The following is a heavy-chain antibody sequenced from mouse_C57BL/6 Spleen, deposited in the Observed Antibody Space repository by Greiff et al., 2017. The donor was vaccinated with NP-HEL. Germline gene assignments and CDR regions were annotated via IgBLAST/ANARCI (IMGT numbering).Heavy chain of an antibody. D-gene: IGHD4-1*01. J-gene: IGHJ2*01. V-gene: IGHV1-62-2*01. CDR2: FYPGSGSI. Sequence: QVQLKESGAELVKPGASVKLSCKASGYTFTEYTIHWVKQRSGQGLEWIGWFYPGSGSIKYNEKFKDKATLTADKSSSTVYMELSRVTYEDSAFYFCARHEAGGGQYYFDYWGQGTTLTFSS. CDR1: GYTFTEYT. CDR3: ARHEAGGGQYYFDY.